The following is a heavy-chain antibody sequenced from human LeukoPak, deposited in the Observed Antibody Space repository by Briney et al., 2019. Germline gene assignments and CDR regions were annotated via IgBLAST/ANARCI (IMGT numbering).Heavy chain of an antibody. Sequence: RGTLRLSCAASGVTFSNAWMSWVRQATGQGLEWGGCIDRKTDGEPTEYAAHVKGRFTSSRDDSPNPLYLQMSSLKTEDTAVYYCTIDDAGLAAEYWGQGRLVTVSS. V-gene: IGHV3-15*04. J-gene: IGHJ4*02. CDR3: TIDDAGLAAEY. CDR2: IDRKTDGEPT. CDR1: GVTFSNAW.